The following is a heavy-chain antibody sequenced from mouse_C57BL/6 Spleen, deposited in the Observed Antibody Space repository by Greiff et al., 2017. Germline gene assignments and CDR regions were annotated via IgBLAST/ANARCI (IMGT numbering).Heavy chain of an antibody. CDR3: ARGDDGYPDY. V-gene: IGHV1-80*01. D-gene: IGHD2-3*01. CDR1: GYAFSSYW. Sequence: QVQLQQSGAELVKPGASVKISCKASGYAFSSYWMNWVQQRPGKGLEWIGQIYPGDGDTNYNGKFKGKATLTADKSSSTAYMQLSSLTSEDSAVYFCARGDDGYPDYWGQGTTLTVSS. J-gene: IGHJ2*01. CDR2: IYPGDGDT.